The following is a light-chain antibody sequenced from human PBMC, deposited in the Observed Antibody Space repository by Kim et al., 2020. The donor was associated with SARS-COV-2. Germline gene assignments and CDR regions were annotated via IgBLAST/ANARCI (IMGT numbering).Light chain of an antibody. Sequence: ASVGDRVTISCRTSQSISNYLNWYVQKSGKAPKLLMYDAISLESGVPSRFIGRGSGTNFTLTISSLQPEDFATYYCQESYSTLWTFGQGTKVDIK. J-gene: IGKJ1*01. CDR3: QESYSTLWT. CDR1: QSISNY. V-gene: IGKV1-39*01. CDR2: DAI.